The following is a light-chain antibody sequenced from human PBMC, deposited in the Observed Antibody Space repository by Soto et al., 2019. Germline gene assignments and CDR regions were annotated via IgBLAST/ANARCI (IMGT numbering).Light chain of an antibody. CDR1: QTIDNT. J-gene: IGKJ5*01. CDR2: DAS. V-gene: IGKV3-11*01. Sequence: EIVMTQSPATLSLSPGERATLSCRASQTIDNTLAWYQRKPGQAPRLLLYDASTRATGVPARFSGSGSGTDFTLTIGSLEPEDFAVYYCQQRSNWPPSITFGQGTRLEIK. CDR3: QQRSNWPPSIT.